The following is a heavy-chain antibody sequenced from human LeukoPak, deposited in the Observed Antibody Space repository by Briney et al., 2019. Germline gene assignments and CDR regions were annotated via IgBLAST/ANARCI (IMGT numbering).Heavy chain of an antibody. CDR2: IGRSGSTI. Sequence: PGGSLRLSCAASGFTFSDYYMTWIRQAPGKGLEWVSYIGRSGSTIYYANSVKGRFTISRDNAKNSLYLQMNSLRAEDTAVYYCAKEGTMIVVAPAFDYWGQGTLVTVSS. V-gene: IGHV3-11*01. D-gene: IGHD3-22*01. CDR3: AKEGTMIVVAPAFDY. CDR1: GFTFSDYY. J-gene: IGHJ4*02.